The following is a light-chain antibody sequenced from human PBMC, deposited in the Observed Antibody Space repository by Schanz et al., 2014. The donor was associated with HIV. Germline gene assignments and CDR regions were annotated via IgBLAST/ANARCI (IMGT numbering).Light chain of an antibody. CDR3: QQYTTSPRT. V-gene: IGKV3-20*01. CDR2: GAS. CDR1: HIVNNRY. Sequence: EIVLTQSPGTLSLSPGERASLSCRASHIVNNRYFAWYKQEHGQPPRLLIYGASIRATGVPDRFSGSGSGTDFTLTISRPEPEDFAVYYCQQYTTSPRTFGQGTKVEIK. J-gene: IGKJ1*01.